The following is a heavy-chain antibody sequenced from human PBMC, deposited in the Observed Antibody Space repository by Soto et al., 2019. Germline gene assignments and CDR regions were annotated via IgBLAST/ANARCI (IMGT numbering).Heavy chain of an antibody. J-gene: IGHJ3*02. V-gene: IGHV1-3*05. D-gene: IGHD4-17*01. CDR1: GYTFTSYA. CDR2: INAGNGNT. Sequence: QVPLVQSGAEEKKPRASVKVSCKASGYTFTSYAMHWVRQAPGQRLEWMGWINAGNGNTKYSQKFQGRVTITRDTCASTAYMELSSLRSEDTAVYYCARARLPWAFAFDIWGQGTMVTVSS. CDR3: ARARLPWAFAFDI.